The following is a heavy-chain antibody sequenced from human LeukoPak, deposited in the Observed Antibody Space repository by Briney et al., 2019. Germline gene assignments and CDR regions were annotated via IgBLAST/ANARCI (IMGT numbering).Heavy chain of an antibody. J-gene: IGHJ6*02. CDR1: GFTFSSYE. Sequence: PGGSLRLSCAASGFTFSSYEMNWVRQAPGKGLEWVSYISSSGSTIYYADSVKGRFTISRDNAKNSLYLQMNSLRAEDTAVYYCARDPGYSSSWYYYYGMDVWGQGTTVTVSS. V-gene: IGHV3-48*03. CDR3: ARDPGYSSSWYYYYGMDV. D-gene: IGHD6-13*01. CDR2: ISSSGSTI.